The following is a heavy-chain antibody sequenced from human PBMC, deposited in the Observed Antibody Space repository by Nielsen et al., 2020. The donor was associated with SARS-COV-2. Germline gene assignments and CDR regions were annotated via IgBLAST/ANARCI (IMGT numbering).Heavy chain of an antibody. CDR2: FDPEDGEI. Sequence: ASVKVSCKVSGYSLTEISMHWVRQAPGKGLEWMGGFDPEDGEIIYAQKFEGRVTMTEDTSTDTAYMELRSLRSEDTAVYYCATSDFTIIPLFWGQGTAVTVSS. J-gene: IGHJ6*02. V-gene: IGHV1-24*01. CDR1: GYSLTEIS. CDR3: ATSDFTIIPLF. D-gene: IGHD3-3*01.